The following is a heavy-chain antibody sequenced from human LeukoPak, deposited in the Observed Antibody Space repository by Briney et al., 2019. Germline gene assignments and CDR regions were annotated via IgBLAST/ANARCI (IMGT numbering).Heavy chain of an antibody. Sequence: GGSLRLSCAASGFAFSTYWMHRVRQAPGKGLEWVSRINPDGITTTYADSVKGRFTISRDNAKNTLFLQMNSLRAEDTAVYYCARDYYYGMDVWGQGTTITVSS. V-gene: IGHV3-74*01. CDR3: ARDYYYGMDV. J-gene: IGHJ6*02. CDR2: INPDGITT. CDR1: GFAFSTYW.